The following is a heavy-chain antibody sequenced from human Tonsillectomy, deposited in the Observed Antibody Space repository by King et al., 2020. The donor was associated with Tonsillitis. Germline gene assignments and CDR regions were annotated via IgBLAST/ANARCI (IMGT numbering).Heavy chain of an antibody. Sequence: QLQESGPGLVKPSETLSLTCTVSGDSISSGSYCWGWIRQPPGKGLEWIGCIFYSGTTYYKSSLKSRVTISVDTSRNQFSLRMSSVTAADTAVYYCARNKGHCDGGSFFPYHYWGQGTLVTVSS. V-gene: IGHV4-39*01. J-gene: IGHJ4*02. CDR1: GDSISSGSYC. D-gene: IGHD2-15*01. CDR3: ARNKGHCDGGSFFPYHY. CDR2: IFYSGTT.